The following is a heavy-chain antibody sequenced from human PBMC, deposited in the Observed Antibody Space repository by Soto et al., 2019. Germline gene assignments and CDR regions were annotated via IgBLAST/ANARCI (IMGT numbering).Heavy chain of an antibody. V-gene: IGHV3-7*03. Sequence: PGGSLRLSCAASGFMFSAYWMSWVRQAPGMGLQWVASIKEDGSEKYYVDPVKGRFTISRENAKNSLYLQMNSLRAEDTAVYYCAKGERSGYYYFDFWGPGALVTVSS. J-gene: IGHJ4*02. D-gene: IGHD3-22*01. CDR1: GFMFSAYW. CDR2: IKEDGSEK. CDR3: AKGERSGYYYFDF.